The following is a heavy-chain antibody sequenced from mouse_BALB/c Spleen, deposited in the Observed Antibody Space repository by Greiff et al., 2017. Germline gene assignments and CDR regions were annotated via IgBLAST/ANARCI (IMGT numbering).Heavy chain of an antibody. CDR1: GFSLTGYG. Sequence: QVQLKESGPGLVAPSQSLSITCTVSGFSLTGYGVNWVRQPPGKGLEWLGMIWGDGSTDYNSALKSRLSISKDNSKSQVFLKMNSLQTDDTARYYCAREGYYYGSSGTFAYWGHGTLVTVSA. CDR3: AREGYYYGSSGTFAY. D-gene: IGHD1-1*01. J-gene: IGHJ3*01. V-gene: IGHV2-6-7*01. CDR2: IWGDGST.